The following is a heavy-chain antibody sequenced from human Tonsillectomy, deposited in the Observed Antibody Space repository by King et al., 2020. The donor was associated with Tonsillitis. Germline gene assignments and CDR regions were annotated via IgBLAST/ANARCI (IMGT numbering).Heavy chain of an antibody. Sequence: VQLVQSGGGLVQPGGSLRLSCSASGFTFSSYAMHWVRQAPGKGLEYFSSLSRNGGSKSYADSVKGRFTISRDNSKNTLYLQMSSLRAEDTAVYYCVKFGGNENDAFDIWGQGTMVTVSS. J-gene: IGHJ3*02. V-gene: IGHV3-64D*09. CDR1: GFTFSSYA. CDR3: VKFGGNENDAFDI. CDR2: LSRNGGSK. D-gene: IGHD4-23*01.